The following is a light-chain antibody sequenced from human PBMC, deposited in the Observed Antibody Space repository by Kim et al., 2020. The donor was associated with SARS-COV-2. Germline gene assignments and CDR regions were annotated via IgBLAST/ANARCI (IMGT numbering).Light chain of an antibody. CDR2: SNS. CDR3: ASWDDSLNGFML. J-gene: IGLJ2*01. Sequence: ELTQPPSASGTPGQSVTITCSGSSSNIGSNTVNWYQQLPGAAPKLLLYSNSQRPSGVPDRFSGSKSGTSASLAITGLQSEDEADYYCASWDDSLNGFMLFGGGTKLTVL. CDR1: SSNIGSNT. V-gene: IGLV1-44*01.